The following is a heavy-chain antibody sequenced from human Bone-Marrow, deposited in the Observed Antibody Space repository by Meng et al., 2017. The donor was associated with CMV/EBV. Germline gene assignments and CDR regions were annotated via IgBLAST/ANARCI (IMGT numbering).Heavy chain of an antibody. CDR2: IYYSGST. Sequence: SETLSLTCTASGGSISSYYWSWIRQPPGKGLEWIGYIYYSGSTNYNPSLKSRVTISVDTSKNQFSLKLSSVTAADTAVYYCARGVGIAVAWKARFDPWGQGTLVTGSS. V-gene: IGHV4-59*01. CDR3: ARGVGIAVAWKARFDP. D-gene: IGHD6-19*01. CDR1: GGSISSYY. J-gene: IGHJ5*02.